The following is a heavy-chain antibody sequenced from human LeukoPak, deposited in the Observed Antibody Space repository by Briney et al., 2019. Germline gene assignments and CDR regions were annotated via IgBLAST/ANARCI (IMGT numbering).Heavy chain of an antibody. CDR1: GYTFTSYD. Sequence: VASVKVSCKASGYTFTSYDINWVRQATGQGLEWMGWMNPNSGNTGYAQKFQGRVTMTRNTSISTAYMELSSLRSEDTAVYYCARGRSGYYDGSGSVDYWGQGTLVTVSS. V-gene: IGHV1-8*01. CDR2: MNPNSGNT. D-gene: IGHD3-22*01. CDR3: ARGRSGYYDGSGSVDY. J-gene: IGHJ4*02.